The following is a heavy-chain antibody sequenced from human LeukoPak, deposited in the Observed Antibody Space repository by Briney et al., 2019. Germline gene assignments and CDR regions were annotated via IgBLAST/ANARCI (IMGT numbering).Heavy chain of an antibody. CDR2: ISGSGTST. D-gene: IGHD5-18*01. V-gene: IGHV3-23*01. CDR3: AKDLGFSYGYVSAFDF. Sequence: PGGSLRLSCAASGFSFSRYTMAWVRQAPGKGLEWVSTISGSGTSTYYPDSVKGRITISRDNSKNTLYLQMDSLRGDDTAVYYCAKDLGFSYGYVSAFDFWGQGTLVTVSS. CDR1: GFSFSRYT. J-gene: IGHJ4*02.